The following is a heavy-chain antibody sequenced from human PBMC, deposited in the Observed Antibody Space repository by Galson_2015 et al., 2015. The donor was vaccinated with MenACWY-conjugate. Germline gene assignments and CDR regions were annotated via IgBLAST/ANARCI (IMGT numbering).Heavy chain of an antibody. CDR3: ARHPPGGRGMDV. Sequence: QSGAEVKKPGEPLKISCKASGYNFITYWIGWVRLVPGKGLEWVGLISPIDSKTRYSPAFEGRVTISADNSITTAYLQWNSLQASDTAMYYCARHPPGGRGMDVWGQGTTVTVSS. CDR1: GYNFITYW. V-gene: IGHV5-51*01. J-gene: IGHJ6*02. D-gene: IGHD1-26*01. CDR2: ISPIDSKT.